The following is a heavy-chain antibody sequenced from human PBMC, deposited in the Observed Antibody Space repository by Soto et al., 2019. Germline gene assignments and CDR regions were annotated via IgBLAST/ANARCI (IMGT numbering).Heavy chain of an antibody. CDR1: GGSISSGGYY. J-gene: IGHJ4*02. D-gene: IGHD3-22*01. Sequence: QVQLQESGPGLVKPSQTLSLSCTVSGGSISSGGYYWTWVRQHPGKGLEWIGYIYDSGSTFYNPYLKTRVTISTDTSKNQFSLRLSSVTAADTAVYFCVRANGQKTYSDSSGYRLDDWGQGTLVTVSS. V-gene: IGHV4-31*03. CDR2: IYDSGST. CDR3: VRANGQKTYSDSSGYRLDD.